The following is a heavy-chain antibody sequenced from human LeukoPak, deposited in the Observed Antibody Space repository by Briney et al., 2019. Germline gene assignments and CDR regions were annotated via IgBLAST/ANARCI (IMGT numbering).Heavy chain of an antibody. CDR2: ISSSSSYV. CDR3: ARDREYYYDSSGYSPPYDY. CDR1: GFTFSSYS. V-gene: IGHV3-21*01. Sequence: GGSLRLSCAASGFTFSSYSMNWVRQAPGKGLEWVSSISSSSSYVYYADSVKGRFTISRDNAKNSLYLQMNSLRAEDTAVYYCARDREYYYDSSGYSPPYDYWGQGTLVTVSS. J-gene: IGHJ4*02. D-gene: IGHD3-22*01.